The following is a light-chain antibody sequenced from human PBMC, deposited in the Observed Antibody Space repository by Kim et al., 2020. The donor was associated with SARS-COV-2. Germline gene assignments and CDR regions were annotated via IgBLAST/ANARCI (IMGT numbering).Light chain of an antibody. CDR3: QHCGGSSYT. V-gene: IGKV3-20*01. CDR2: DAS. CDR1: QSVRSSF. Sequence: EIVLTQSPGTLALSPGERATLSCRASQSVRSSFLAWYQHKVGQAPTLLIYDASTRATGIPDRFSGSGSGTDFTLTISSLEPEDFAVYYCQHCGGSSYTFGQGTKLEI. J-gene: IGKJ2*01.